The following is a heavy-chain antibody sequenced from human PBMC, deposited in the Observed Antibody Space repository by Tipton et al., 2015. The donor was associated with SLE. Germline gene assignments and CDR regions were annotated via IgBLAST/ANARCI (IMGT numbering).Heavy chain of an antibody. V-gene: IGHV4-59*12. Sequence: TLSLTCTLSDDSISYYYCSWMRQSPGKGLEWIGYIHSSGSTNYNSSLKSRLTISVDTSKNQFSLKLSSVTAADTAVYYCARDVGGYNTGWFPYYFDYWGQGTLVTVSS. D-gene: IGHD2-8*02. J-gene: IGHJ4*02. CDR1: DDSISYYY. CDR2: IHSSGST. CDR3: ARDVGGYNTGWFPYYFDY.